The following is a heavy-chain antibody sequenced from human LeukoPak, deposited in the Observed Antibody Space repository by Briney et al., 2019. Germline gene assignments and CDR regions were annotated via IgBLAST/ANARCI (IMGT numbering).Heavy chain of an antibody. Sequence: GASVKVSCKASGGTFSSYAISWVRQAPGQGLEWMGGIIPIFGTANYAQKFQGRVTITTDESTSTAYMELSSLRSEDTAVYYCARGRRSGGSQDYWGQGTLVTVSS. D-gene: IGHD2-15*01. CDR1: GGTFSSYA. J-gene: IGHJ4*02. V-gene: IGHV1-69*05. CDR2: IIPIFGTA. CDR3: ARGRRSGGSQDY.